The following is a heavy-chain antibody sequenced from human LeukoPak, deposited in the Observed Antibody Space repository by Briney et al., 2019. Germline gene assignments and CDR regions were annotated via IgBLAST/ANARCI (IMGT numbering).Heavy chain of an antibody. V-gene: IGHV3-66*01. CDR3: ASKTGGYSYGYAYYYGMDV. CDR1: GFTVSSNY. CDR2: IYSGGST. D-gene: IGHD5-18*01. J-gene: IGHJ6*02. Sequence: PGGSLRLSCAASGFTVSSNYMSWVRQAPGKRLEWVSVIYSGGSTYYADSVKGRFTISRDNSKNTLYLQMNSLRAEDTAVYYCASKTGGYSYGYAYYYGMDVWGQGTTVTVSS.